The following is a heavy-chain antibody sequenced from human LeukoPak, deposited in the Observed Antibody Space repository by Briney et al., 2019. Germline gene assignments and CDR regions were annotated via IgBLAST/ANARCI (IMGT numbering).Heavy chain of an antibody. V-gene: IGHV3-53*01. J-gene: IGHJ4*02. CDR1: GFTVSRSY. Sequence: GESLRLSCAASGFTVSRSYMSWVRQAPGKGLEWVSIIHSGGHTDYADSVKGRFIISRDNSKNTVFLQMNSLTAEDTAVYFCAMSPNPYYFDYWGQGTLVTVSS. CDR3: AMSPNPYYFDY. CDR2: IHSGGHT.